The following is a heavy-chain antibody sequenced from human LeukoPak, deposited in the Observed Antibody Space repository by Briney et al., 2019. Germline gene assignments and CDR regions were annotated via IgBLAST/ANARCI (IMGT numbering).Heavy chain of an antibody. CDR2: INHSGST. Sequence: PSQTLSLTCAVYGGSFSGYYWSWIRQPPGKGLEWIGEINHSGSTNYNPSLKSRVTISVDTSKNQFSLKLSSVTAADTAVYYCARGPHYYDSRSFDYWGQGTLVTVSS. V-gene: IGHV4-34*01. CDR3: ARGPHYYDSRSFDY. CDR1: GGSFSGYY. D-gene: IGHD3-22*01. J-gene: IGHJ4*02.